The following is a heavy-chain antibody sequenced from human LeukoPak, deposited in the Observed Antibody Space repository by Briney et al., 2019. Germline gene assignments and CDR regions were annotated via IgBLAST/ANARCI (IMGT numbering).Heavy chain of an antibody. V-gene: IGHV3-9*01. CDR3: AKGGYYYDSSGRHYSDGFDK. CDR1: GFIFNDYA. D-gene: IGHD3-22*01. CDR2: ISWNSGSI. J-gene: IGHJ3*02. Sequence: GRSLRLSCAASGFIFNDYAMHWVRQAPGKGLEWVSGISWNSGSIGYADSVKGRFTISRDNAKNSLYLQMSSLRAEDTAFYYCAKGGYYYDSSGRHYSDGFDKWGQGTMVTVSS.